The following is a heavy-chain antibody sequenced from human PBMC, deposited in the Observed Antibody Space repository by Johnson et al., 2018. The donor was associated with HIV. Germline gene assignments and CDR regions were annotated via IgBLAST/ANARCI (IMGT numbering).Heavy chain of an antibody. CDR3: ARACRDGYTCDAFDI. V-gene: IGHV3-66*01. CDR2: LFSGGTT. D-gene: IGHD5-24*01. J-gene: IGHJ3*02. Sequence: VHLVESGGGLIQPGGSLRLSCEASGFTFSSYALNWVRQAPGQGLEWLSVLFSGGTTYYADSVQGRFTISRDNTKNTLYLQMNRLRAEDTAVYHCARACRDGYTCDAFDIWGQGTLVTVSS. CDR1: GFTFSSYA.